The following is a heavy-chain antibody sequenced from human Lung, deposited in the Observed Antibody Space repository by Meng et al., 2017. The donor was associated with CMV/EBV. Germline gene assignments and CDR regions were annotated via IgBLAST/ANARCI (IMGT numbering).Heavy chain of an antibody. Sequence: VQPRESGQGLVKPSGTLSLTCGVSGVSISSNIRWTWVRQPPGKGLEWIGDIDDSGSTNYNPSLNSRISISLDKSKNHFSLKVNSVTAADTAVYYCARGKQDAWELLAYWGQGALVTVSS. CDR2: IDDSGST. D-gene: IGHD1-26*01. CDR1: GVSISSNIR. CDR3: ARGKQDAWELLAY. J-gene: IGHJ4*02. V-gene: IGHV4-4*02.